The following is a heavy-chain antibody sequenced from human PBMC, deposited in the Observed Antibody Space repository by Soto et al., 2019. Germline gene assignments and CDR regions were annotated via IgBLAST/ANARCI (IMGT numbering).Heavy chain of an antibody. Sequence: VQLVESGGGVVQPGRSLRLSCAASGFTFSSYWMSWVRQAPGKGLEWVANIKQDGSEKYYVDSVKGRFTISRDNAKNSLYLQMNSLRAEDTAVYYCARDSYYYGSGSYYTLTTFDYWGQGTLVTVSS. CDR2: IKQDGSEK. CDR1: GFTFSSYW. J-gene: IGHJ4*02. CDR3: ARDSYYYGSGSYYTLTTFDY. V-gene: IGHV3-7*03. D-gene: IGHD3-10*01.